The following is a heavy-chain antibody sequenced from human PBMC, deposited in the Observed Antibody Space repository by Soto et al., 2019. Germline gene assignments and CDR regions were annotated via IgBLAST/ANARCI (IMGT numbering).Heavy chain of an antibody. Sequence: GGSLRLSCAASGFTFSSYGMHWVRQAPGKGLEWVSVISPSGDRPDYADSVKGRFTISRDNAKNTLHLQMNSLRAEDTAVYYCAREGSGSYYPYYHYALDVWGQGTTVTVSS. CDR2: ISPSGDRP. V-gene: IGHV3-23*01. CDR3: AREGSGSYYPYYHYALDV. D-gene: IGHD3-10*01. J-gene: IGHJ6*02. CDR1: GFTFSSYG.